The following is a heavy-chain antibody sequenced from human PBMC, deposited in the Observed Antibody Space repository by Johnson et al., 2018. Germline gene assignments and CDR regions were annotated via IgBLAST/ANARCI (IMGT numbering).Heavy chain of an antibody. Sequence: QVQLQESGPGLVKPSETLSLTCSVSGGSINPYYWSWLRQPPGKGLEWIGFFYDSGRTNYKPSLRSRVTMSVDTSKNQFSLRLGSVTAADTAVYYCARDRDNTHGRAFDYWGQGMLVIVSS. CDR2: FYDSGRT. CDR1: GGSINPYY. D-gene: IGHD2-2*02. V-gene: IGHV4-59*01. CDR3: ARDRDNTHGRAFDY. J-gene: IGHJ4*02.